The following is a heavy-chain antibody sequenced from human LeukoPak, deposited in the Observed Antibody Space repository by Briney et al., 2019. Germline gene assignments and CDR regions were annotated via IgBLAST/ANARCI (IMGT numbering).Heavy chain of an antibody. Sequence: GGSLRPSCAASGFSVSTNYVSWVRQAPGKGLEWVSLIYSGGSTLYADSVKGRFTISRDSSKNTVYLQMNSLRAEDTAVYYCARRDWRGFEDDYWGQGTLVTVSS. CDR1: GFSVSTNY. J-gene: IGHJ4*02. CDR2: IYSGGST. CDR3: ARRDWRGFEDDY. D-gene: IGHD3/OR15-3a*01. V-gene: IGHV3-66*04.